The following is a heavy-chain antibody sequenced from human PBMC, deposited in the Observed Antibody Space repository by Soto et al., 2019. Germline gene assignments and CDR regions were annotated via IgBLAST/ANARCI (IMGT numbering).Heavy chain of an antibody. V-gene: IGHV3-53*01. CDR1: GFTVSSNY. J-gene: IGHJ1*01. Sequence: GGSLRLSCAASGFTVSSNYMSWVRQAPGKGLEWVSVIYSGGSTYYADSVKGRFTISRDNSKNTLYLQMNSLRAEDTAVYYCARDRVESGYPEYFQHWGQGALVTVSS. CDR2: IYSGGST. D-gene: IGHD3-22*01. CDR3: ARDRVESGYPEYFQH.